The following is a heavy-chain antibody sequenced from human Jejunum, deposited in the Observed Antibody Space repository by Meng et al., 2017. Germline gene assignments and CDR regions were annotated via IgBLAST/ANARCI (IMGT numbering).Heavy chain of an antibody. CDR1: GVSITGTNW. D-gene: IGHD1-7*01. V-gene: IGHV4-4*02. CDR2: IYHSGTT. CDR3: ATRTRDSFDY. Sequence: QVAVTGAGPGPVVPSGTLPLTCAVSGVSITGTNWWTWVRQAPGKGLVWIGEIYHSGTTNYNPSLKSRVAISADKSKNQFSLNLYSLSAADTAVYYCATRTRDSFDYWGQGSLVTVSS. J-gene: IGHJ4*02.